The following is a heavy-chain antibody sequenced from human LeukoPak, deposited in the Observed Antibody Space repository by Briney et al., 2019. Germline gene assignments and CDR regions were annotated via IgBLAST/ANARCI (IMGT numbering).Heavy chain of an antibody. J-gene: IGHJ4*02. CDR3: ARAPMTTVTRPPFDY. CDR1: GFTFSSYG. Sequence: PGGSLRLSCAASGFTFSSYGMHWVRQAPGKGLEWVAVIRYDGSNKYYADSVKGRFTISRDNSKNTLYLQMNSLRAEDTAVYYCARAPMTTVTRPPFDYWGQGTLVTVSS. V-gene: IGHV3-33*01. D-gene: IGHD4-17*01. CDR2: IRYDGSNK.